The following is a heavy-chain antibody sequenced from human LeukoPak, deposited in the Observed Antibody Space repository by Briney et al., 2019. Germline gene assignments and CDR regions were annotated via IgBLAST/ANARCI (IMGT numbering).Heavy chain of an antibody. CDR2: INPNSGGT. CDR1: GYTFTAYY. D-gene: IGHD3-10*01. J-gene: IGHJ4*02. V-gene: IGHV1-2*06. Sequence: ASVKLSCEASGYTFTAYYMHWVRQAPGQGLEWLGRINPNSGGTNYAQNVKGRVTMTRDTSISTAYMELSRLRSDDTAVYYCTRDPRTFGELLAYYFDYWGQGTLVTVSS. CDR3: TRDPRTFGELLAYYFDY.